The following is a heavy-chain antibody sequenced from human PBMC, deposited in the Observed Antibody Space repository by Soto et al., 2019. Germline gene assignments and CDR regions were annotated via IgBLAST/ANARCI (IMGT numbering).Heavy chain of an antibody. V-gene: IGHV1-18*04. CDR3: ARGGYYDSSGYLDY. CDR2: ISAYNGNT. J-gene: IGHJ4*02. Sequence: GASVKVSCKASGYTFTSYGISWVRQAPGQGLEWMGWISAYNGNTNYAQRLQGRVTMTTDVSTSTAYMELRSLRSDDTAVFYCARGGYYDSSGYLDYWGQGTLVTVSS. CDR1: GYTFTSYG. D-gene: IGHD3-22*01.